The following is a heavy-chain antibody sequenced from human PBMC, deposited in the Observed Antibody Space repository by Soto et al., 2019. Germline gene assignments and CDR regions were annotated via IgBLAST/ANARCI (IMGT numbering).Heavy chain of an antibody. CDR2: INPGNANT. D-gene: IGHD2-2*03. V-gene: IGHV1-3*05. CDR3: ARVDGAY. J-gene: IGHJ4*02. CDR1: GYTFSSYA. Sequence: QVQLVQSGAEEKKPGASVKVSCTTSGYTFSSYAIHWVRQAPGQGLEWMGWINPGNANTKNSQKFQGRVTITSDTSASTAYMELSGLTSEDTAVYYCARVDGAYWGQGTLVTVSS.